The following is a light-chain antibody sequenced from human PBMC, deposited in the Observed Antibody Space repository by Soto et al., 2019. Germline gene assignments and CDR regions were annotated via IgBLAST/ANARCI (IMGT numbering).Light chain of an antibody. CDR2: GAS. CDR1: QNITSY. V-gene: IGKV1-39*01. Sequence: DIQMTQSPSSLSASVGDRVTITCRASQNITSYLHWYQQKPGKAPDLLIYGASSLQTGVPSRFSVSGSGTDFTLTITSLQPEDCATYYGQPSYITPYTFGQGTKLDIK. CDR3: QPSYITPYT. J-gene: IGKJ2*01.